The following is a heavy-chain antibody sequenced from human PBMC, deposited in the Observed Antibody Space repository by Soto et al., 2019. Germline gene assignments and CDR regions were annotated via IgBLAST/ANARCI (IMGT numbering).Heavy chain of an antibody. CDR3: ARISNSSHYFDY. CDR2: ISAYNGYT. CDR1: GYTFSTYD. D-gene: IGHD6-6*01. Sequence: ASVKVSCKASGYTFSTYDISWVRQAPGQGLERMGWISAYNGYTNYAQKLQGRVTMTTDTSTSTAYMELRSLRSDDTAVYYCARISNSSHYFDYWGQGTLVTVSS. V-gene: IGHV1-18*01. J-gene: IGHJ4*02.